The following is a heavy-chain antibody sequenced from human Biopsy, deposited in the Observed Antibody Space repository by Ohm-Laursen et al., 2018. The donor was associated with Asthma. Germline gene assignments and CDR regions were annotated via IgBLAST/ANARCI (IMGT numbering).Heavy chain of an antibody. CDR3: TRHNDY. D-gene: IGHD1-14*01. CDR2: IDWEEDK. J-gene: IGHJ4*02. Sequence: TQTLTLTRSFSGFSLSSSGANVNWIRQPPGKALEWLARIDWEEDKFYSTSLRTRLTISKGSSEDQVVLTMTNMGPVDTATYYCTRHNDYWGPGILVTASS. CDR1: GFSLSSSGAN. V-gene: IGHV2-70*04.